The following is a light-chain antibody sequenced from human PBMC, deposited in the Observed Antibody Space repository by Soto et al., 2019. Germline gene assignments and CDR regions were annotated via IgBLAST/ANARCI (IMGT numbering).Light chain of an antibody. CDR1: QGINNY. V-gene: IGKV1-9*01. CDR2: AAS. CDR3: QQLSSYPLS. J-gene: IGKJ4*01. Sequence: IQLTQSPSSLSASVGDRVTITCRASQGINNYLARYQQKPGKAPKVLIYAASTLQSGVPSRFSGSGSETHFTLTISSLQPEDLATYYCQQLSSYPLSFGGGTTVQIK.